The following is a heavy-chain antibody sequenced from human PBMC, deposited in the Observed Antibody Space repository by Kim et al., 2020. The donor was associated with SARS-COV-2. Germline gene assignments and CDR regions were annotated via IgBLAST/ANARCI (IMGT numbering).Heavy chain of an antibody. J-gene: IGHJ5*02. D-gene: IGHD3-3*01. CDR2: INTNTGNP. CDR3: ARKRVVLEYYGFWSGHKGWFDP. CDR1: GYTFTSYA. V-gene: IGHV7-4-1*02. Sequence: ASVKVSCKASGYTFTSYAMNWVRQAPGQGLEWMGWINTNTGNPTYAQGFTGRFVFSLDTSVSTAYLQISSLKAEDTAVYYCARKRVVLEYYGFWSGHKGWFDPWGQGTLVTVSS.